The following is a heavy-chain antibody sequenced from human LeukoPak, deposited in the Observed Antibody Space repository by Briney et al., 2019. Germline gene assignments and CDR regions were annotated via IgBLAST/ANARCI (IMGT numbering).Heavy chain of an antibody. D-gene: IGHD2/OR15-2a*01. Sequence: VASVKVSCKASGYTFTGYYMHWVRQAPGQGLEWMGWINPNSGGTNYAQKFQGRVTITRDISISTAYMELSGLTSEDTAVYYCARSRCVGSTNCYYFDYWGQGTLVTVSS. J-gene: IGHJ4*02. CDR2: INPNSGGT. CDR1: GYTFTGYY. V-gene: IGHV1-2*02. CDR3: ARSRCVGSTNCYYFDY.